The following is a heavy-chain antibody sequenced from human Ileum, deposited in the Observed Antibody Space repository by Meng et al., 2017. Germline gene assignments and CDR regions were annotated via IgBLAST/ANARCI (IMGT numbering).Heavy chain of an antibody. Sequence: GRVVGLGGGVVQPGKSLRLSCAASGFTFSNYGMHWVRQAPGKGLEWVAVVWYDGSNKYYADSVKGRFTISRDNAKNTVFLQMNTVRAEDTAVYYCARDNDGNSQFSQFDYWGQGTLVTVSS. CDR2: VWYDGSNK. CDR1: GFTFSNYG. D-gene: IGHD2/OR15-2a*01. V-gene: IGHV3-33*01. CDR3: ARDNDGNSQFSQFDY. J-gene: IGHJ4*02.